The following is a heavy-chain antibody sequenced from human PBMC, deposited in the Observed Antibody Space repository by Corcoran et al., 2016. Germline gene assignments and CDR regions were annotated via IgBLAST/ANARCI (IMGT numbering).Heavy chain of an antibody. CDR1: EFTFSSYS. Sequence: EVQLVESGGGLVKPGGSLRLSCAASEFTFSSYSMNWVRQAPGKGLEWVSSISSSSYIYYADSVKGRFTISRENAKNSLYLQMNSLRAEDTAVYYCARDKGRFWEWFGYYYYYGMDVWGQGTTVTVSS. CDR2: ISSSSYI. V-gene: IGHV3-21*01. CDR3: ARDKGRFWEWFGYYYYYGMDV. D-gene: IGHD3-3*01. J-gene: IGHJ6*02.